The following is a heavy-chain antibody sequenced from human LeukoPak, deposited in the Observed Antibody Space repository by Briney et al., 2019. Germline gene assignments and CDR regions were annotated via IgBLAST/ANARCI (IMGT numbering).Heavy chain of an antibody. CDR2: ISAYNGNT. D-gene: IGHD4-17*01. CDR1: GYTFTSYG. CDR3: ARSMTTVTQNWFDP. J-gene: IGHJ5*02. V-gene: IGHV1-18*01. Sequence: GASVKVSCKASGYTFTSYGISWVRQAPGQGLEWMGWISAYNGNTNYAQKLQGRVTMTTDTSTSTAYMELRSLRSDDTAVYYCARSMTTVTQNWFDPWGQGTLVTVSS.